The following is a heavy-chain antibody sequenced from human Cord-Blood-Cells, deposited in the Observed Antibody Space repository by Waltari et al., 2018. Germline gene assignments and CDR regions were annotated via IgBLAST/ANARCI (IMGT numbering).Heavy chain of an antibody. V-gene: IGHV3-30*04. D-gene: IGHD1-7*01. CDR1: GFTFSSYA. CDR2: ISYDGSNK. CDR3: ATDMTGELLPLDY. Sequence: QVQLVESGGGVVQPGRSLRLSCAASGFTFSSYAMHWVRQAPGKGVEWVAVISYDGSNKYYADSVKGRFTISRDNSKNTLYLQMDSLRAEDTAVYYCATDMTGELLPLDYWGQGTLVTVSS. J-gene: IGHJ4*02.